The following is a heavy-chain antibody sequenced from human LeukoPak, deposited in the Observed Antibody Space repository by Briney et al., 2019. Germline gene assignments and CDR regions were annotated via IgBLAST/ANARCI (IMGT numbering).Heavy chain of an antibody. CDR3: AKGRFNYDY. Sequence: GGSLRLSCAASGFTFSSYAMSWVRQAPGKGLEWVSAISGSGGSTYYADSVKGRFTISRDNSKNTLYLQMNRLRVEDTAVYYLAKGRFNYDYWGQGTLVTVSS. CDR2: ISGSGGST. CDR1: GFTFSSYA. J-gene: IGHJ4*02. D-gene: IGHD3-3*01. V-gene: IGHV3-23*01.